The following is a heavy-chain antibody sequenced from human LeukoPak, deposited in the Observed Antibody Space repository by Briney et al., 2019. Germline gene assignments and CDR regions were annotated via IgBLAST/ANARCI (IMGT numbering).Heavy chain of an antibody. V-gene: IGHV4-39*07. Sequence: SETLSLTCTVSGGSISSSSYYWGWIRQPPGKGLEWIGSIYHSGSTNYNPSLKSRVTISLDKSKNQFSLKLSSVTAADTAVYYCARVSGSPNAFDIWGQGTMVTVSS. CDR3: ARVSGSPNAFDI. J-gene: IGHJ3*02. CDR2: IYHSGST. D-gene: IGHD1-26*01. CDR1: GGSISSSSYY.